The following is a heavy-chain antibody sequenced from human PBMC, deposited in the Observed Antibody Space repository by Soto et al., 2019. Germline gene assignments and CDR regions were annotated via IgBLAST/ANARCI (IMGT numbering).Heavy chain of an antibody. CDR1: GFTFANAW. Sequence: GGSLRLSCAASGFTFANAWMSWFRQAPGKGLEWVGRVRSKADGGTTDYAAPVKGRFTISRDDSENTLYLQMNSLKIDDTAVYYCRRDWDYPVLWGQGTLVTVSS. D-gene: IGHD1-7*01. CDR3: RRDWDYPVL. J-gene: IGHJ4*02. V-gene: IGHV3-15*01. CDR2: VRSKADGGTT.